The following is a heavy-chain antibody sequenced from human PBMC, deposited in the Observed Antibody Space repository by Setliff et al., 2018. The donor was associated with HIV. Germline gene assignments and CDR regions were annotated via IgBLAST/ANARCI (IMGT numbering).Heavy chain of an antibody. J-gene: IGHJ4*02. CDR3: TTGVSRYCSGGSCYSGDY. V-gene: IGHV3-30*04. D-gene: IGHD2-15*01. CDR1: GFTFTTYA. CDR2: ISIYDGSEK. Sequence: GGSLRLSCAASGFTFTTYAMHWVRQAPGKGLEWVAVISIYDGSEKYYADSVKGRFTISRDNSKNMLYLEMNSLRAEDTAIYYCTTGVSRYCSGGSCYSGDYWGQGTLVTVSS.